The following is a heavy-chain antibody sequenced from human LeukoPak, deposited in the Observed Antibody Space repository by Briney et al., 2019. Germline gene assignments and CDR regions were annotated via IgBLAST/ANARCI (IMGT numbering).Heavy chain of an antibody. D-gene: IGHD6-19*01. Sequence: PGGSLRLSCAASGFTVSSNYMSWVRQAPGKGLEWVSVIYSGGSTYYADSVKGRFTISRDNSKNTLYLQMNSLRAEDTAVYYCARTAGTWDFDYWGQGTLVTVSS. CDR1: GFTVSSNY. CDR3: ARTAGTWDFDY. V-gene: IGHV3-53*01. J-gene: IGHJ4*02. CDR2: IYSGGST.